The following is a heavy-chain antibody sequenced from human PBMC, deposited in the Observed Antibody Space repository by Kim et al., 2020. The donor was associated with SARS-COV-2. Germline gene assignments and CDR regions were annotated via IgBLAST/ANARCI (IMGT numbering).Heavy chain of an antibody. CDR2: ISYDGSNK. V-gene: IGHV3-30*04. J-gene: IGHJ4*02. CDR1: GFTFSSYA. D-gene: IGHD1-26*01. CDR3: AIEMLGATDY. Sequence: LSLTCAASGFTFSSYAMHWVRQAPGKGLEWVAVISYDGSNKYYADSVKGRFTISRDNSKNTLYLQMNSLRAEDTAVYYCAIEMLGATDYWGQGTLVTVSS.